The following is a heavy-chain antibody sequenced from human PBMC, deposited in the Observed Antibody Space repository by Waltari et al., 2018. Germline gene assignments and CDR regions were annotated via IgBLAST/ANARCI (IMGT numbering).Heavy chain of an antibody. Sequence: EVQLLESGGGLVQPGGSLRLSCAASGFTFRSYAMSWVRQAPGKGLEWVSAISGSGGSTYYADSVKGRFTISRDNSKNTLYLQMNSLRAEDTAVYYCAKCGYSYGYLDYWGQGTLVTVSS. CDR2: ISGSGGST. CDR3: AKCGYSYGYLDY. V-gene: IGHV3-23*01. J-gene: IGHJ4*02. CDR1: GFTFRSYA. D-gene: IGHD5-18*01.